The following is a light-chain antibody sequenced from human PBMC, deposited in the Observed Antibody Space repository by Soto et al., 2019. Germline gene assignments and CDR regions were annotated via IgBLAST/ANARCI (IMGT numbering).Light chain of an antibody. J-gene: IGKJ2*02. Sequence: EIVMTQSPATLSVSPGEGATLSCRASQSVGSKLAWYQQKPGQAPRLLIHGESTRATDIPARFSGSGSGTHFTLTISRLQSEDSAVYYCQQYNDWRTFGQGTKLEIK. CDR2: GES. CDR3: QQYNDWRT. CDR1: QSVGSK. V-gene: IGKV3-15*01.